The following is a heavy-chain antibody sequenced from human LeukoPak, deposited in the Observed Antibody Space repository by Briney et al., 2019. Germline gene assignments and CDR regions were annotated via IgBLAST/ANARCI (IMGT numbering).Heavy chain of an antibody. D-gene: IGHD3-3*01. J-gene: IGHJ2*01. CDR1: GGSISSYY. CDR2: IYHSGST. V-gene: IGHV4-59*12. Sequence: PSETLSLTCIVSGGSISSYYWSWIRQPPGKGLEWIGYIYHSGSTNYNPSLKSRVTISVDKSKNRFSLKLSSVTAADTAVYYCAREDYDDSGAWYFDLWGRGTLVTVSS. CDR3: AREDYDDSGAWYFDL.